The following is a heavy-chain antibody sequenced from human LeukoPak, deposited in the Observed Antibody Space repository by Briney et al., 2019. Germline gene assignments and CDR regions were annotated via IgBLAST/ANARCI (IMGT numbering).Heavy chain of an antibody. CDR3: AGGRSGYDFWSGYYKGPYYFDY. Sequence: SETLSLTCAVYGGSFSGYYWSWIRQPPGKGLEWIGEINHSGSTNYNPSLKRRVTISVDTSKNQFSLKLSSVTAADTAVYYCAGGRSGYDFWSGYYKGPYYFDYWGPGTLVTVSS. CDR2: INHSGST. D-gene: IGHD3-3*01. V-gene: IGHV4-34*01. J-gene: IGHJ4*02. CDR1: GGSFSGYY.